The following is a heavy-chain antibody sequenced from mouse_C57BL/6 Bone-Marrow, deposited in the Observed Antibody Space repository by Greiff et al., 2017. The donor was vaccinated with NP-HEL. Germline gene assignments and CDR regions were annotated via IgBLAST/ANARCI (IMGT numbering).Heavy chain of an antibody. CDR2: ISNLAYSI. D-gene: IGHD2-3*01. CDR3: ARGADGYPFAY. Sequence: EVQRVESGGGLVQPGGSLKLSCAASGFTFSDYGMAWVRQAPRKGPEWVAFISNLAYSIYYADTVTGRFTISRENAKNTLYLEMSSLRSEDTAMYYCARGADGYPFAYWGQGTLVTVSA. J-gene: IGHJ3*01. CDR1: GFTFSDYG. V-gene: IGHV5-15*01.